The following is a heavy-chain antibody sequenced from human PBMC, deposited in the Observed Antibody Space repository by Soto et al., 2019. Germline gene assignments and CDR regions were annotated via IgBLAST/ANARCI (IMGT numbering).Heavy chain of an antibody. J-gene: IGHJ6*03. CDR3: ARSSGFGESVYYYYMDV. D-gene: IGHD3-10*01. CDR2: ISAYNGNT. Sequence: QVQLVQSGAEVKKPGASVKVSCKASGYTFTSYGISWVRQAPGQGLEWMGWISAYNGNTNYAQKLQGRVTMTTDTSTSTGYMELRSLRSDDTAVYYCARSSGFGESVYYYYMDVWGKGTTVTVSS. V-gene: IGHV1-18*01. CDR1: GYTFTSYG.